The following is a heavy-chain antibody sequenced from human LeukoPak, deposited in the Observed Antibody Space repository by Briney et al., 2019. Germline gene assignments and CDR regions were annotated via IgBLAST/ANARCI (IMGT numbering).Heavy chain of an antibody. Sequence: PGGSLRLSCAASGFTFSTYWMHWVRQVPGKGLVWVLRINSDGSSTGYADFVKGRFTISRDNAKNTLYVQMNSLTTEDTAVYYCVRGCSATSCQPFDYWGQGTLVTVSS. V-gene: IGHV3-74*01. CDR3: VRGCSATSCQPFDY. CDR2: INSDGSST. CDR1: GFTFSTYW. J-gene: IGHJ4*02. D-gene: IGHD2-2*01.